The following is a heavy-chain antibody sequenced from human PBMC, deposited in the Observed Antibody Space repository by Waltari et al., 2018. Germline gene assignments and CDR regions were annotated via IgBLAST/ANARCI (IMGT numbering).Heavy chain of an antibody. J-gene: IGHJ4*02. CDR2: IYTSGST. CDR1: GGSISSYY. CDR3: ARDSWEDSSAMFDY. D-gene: IGHD3-22*01. V-gene: IGHV4-4*07. Sequence: QVQLQESGPGLVKPSETLSLTCTVSGGSISSYYWSWIRQPAGKGLEWIGRIYTSGSTNYNTSLKGRVTRSVDTAKNQFSRKLSSVPAADTAVYYWARDSWEDSSAMFDYWGQGTLVTVSS.